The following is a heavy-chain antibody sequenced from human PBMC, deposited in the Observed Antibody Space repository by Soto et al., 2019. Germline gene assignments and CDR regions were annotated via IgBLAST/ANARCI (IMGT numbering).Heavy chain of an antibody. V-gene: IGHV1-69*13. CDR2: IIPIFGTA. J-gene: IGHJ6*02. D-gene: IGHD3-3*01. CDR1: GGTFSSYA. Sequence: ASVKVSCKASGGTFSSYAISWVRQAPGQGLEWMGGIIPIFGTANYAQKFQGRVTITADESTSTAYMELSSLRSEDTAVYYCARDSGFWSGYPQNYYYYYGMDVWGQGTTVTV. CDR3: ARDSGFWSGYPQNYYYYYGMDV.